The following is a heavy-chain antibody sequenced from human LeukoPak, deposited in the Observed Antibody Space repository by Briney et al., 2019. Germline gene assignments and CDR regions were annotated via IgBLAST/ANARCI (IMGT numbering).Heavy chain of an antibody. J-gene: IGHJ4*02. D-gene: IGHD2-2*01. CDR3: ARAGTCSSTSCDGGIEY. Sequence: GGSLRLSCAASGFAFSNYNMKWVRQVPGKGLEWVSFISTTSTYIYYADSVKGRSTVSRDNSKNLLYLQMDSLRVEDTAVYYCARAGTCSSTSCDGGIEYWGQGTLVTVSS. CDR1: GFAFSNYN. CDR2: ISTTSTYI. V-gene: IGHV3-21*06.